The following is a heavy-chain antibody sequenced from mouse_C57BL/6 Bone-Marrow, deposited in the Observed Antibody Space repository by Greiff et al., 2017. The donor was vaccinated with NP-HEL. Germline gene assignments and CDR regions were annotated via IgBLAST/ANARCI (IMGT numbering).Heavy chain of an antibody. CDR3: ARYNWGTFAY. J-gene: IGHJ3*01. V-gene: IGHV1-81*01. D-gene: IGHD4-1*02. CDR1: GYTFTSYG. Sequence: VKLVESGAELARPGASVKLSCKASGYTFTSYGISWVKQRTGQGLEWIGEIYPRSGNTYYNEKFKGKATLTADKSSSTAYMELRSLTSEDSAVYFCARYNWGTFAYWGQGTLVTVSA. CDR2: IYPRSGNT.